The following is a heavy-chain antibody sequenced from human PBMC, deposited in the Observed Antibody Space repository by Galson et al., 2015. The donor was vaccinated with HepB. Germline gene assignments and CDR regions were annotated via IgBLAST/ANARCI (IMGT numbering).Heavy chain of an antibody. Sequence: SVKVSCKASGYTFSSYSITWVRQAPGQGLEWMGWISPYSQNTNYAQKLKGRVTMTTDTSTSTAYMELRSLRADDTAVYYCARGGHIVAEDATPNNWFDPWGQGTQVTVSS. J-gene: IGHJ5*02. CDR2: ISPYSQNT. D-gene: IGHD2-15*01. V-gene: IGHV1-18*01. CDR1: GYTFSSYS. CDR3: ARGGHIVAEDATPNNWFDP.